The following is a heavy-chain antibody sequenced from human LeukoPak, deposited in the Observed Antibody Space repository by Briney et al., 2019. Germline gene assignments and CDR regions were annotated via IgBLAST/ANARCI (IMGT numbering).Heavy chain of an antibody. CDR1: GFTFDDYA. CDR2: IYSGGST. Sequence: PGRSLRLSCAASGFTFDDYAMHWVRQAPGKGLEWVSVIYSGGSTYYADSVKGRFTISRDNSKNTLYLQMNSLRAEDTAVYYCARSRDDSSGYYYIWGQGTLVTVSS. V-gene: IGHV3-53*01. CDR3: ARSRDDSSGYYYI. J-gene: IGHJ4*02. D-gene: IGHD3-22*01.